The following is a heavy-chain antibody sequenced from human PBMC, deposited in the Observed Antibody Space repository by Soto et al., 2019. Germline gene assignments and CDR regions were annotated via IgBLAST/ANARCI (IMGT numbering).Heavy chain of an antibody. CDR1: GFTFSSYA. J-gene: IGHJ4*02. CDR3: ARVYGSGSYYHKPFDY. CDR2: ISYDGSNK. Sequence: QVQLVESGGGVVQPGRSLRLSCAASGFTFSSYAMHWVRQAPGKGLEWVAVISYDGSNKYYADSVKGRFTISRDNSKNPLYLQMNSLRAEDTAVYYCARVYGSGSYYHKPFDYWGQGTLVTVSS. V-gene: IGHV3-30-3*01. D-gene: IGHD3-10*01.